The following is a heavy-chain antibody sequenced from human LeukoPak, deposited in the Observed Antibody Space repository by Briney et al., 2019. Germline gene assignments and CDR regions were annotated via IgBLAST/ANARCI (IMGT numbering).Heavy chain of an antibody. V-gene: IGHV3-74*01. J-gene: IGHJ3*02. CDR1: GFTFSSYW. D-gene: IGHD3-16*01. Sequence: PGGSLRLSCAASGFTFSSYWMHWVRQAPGKGLVWVSRINNDGRSTNYADSVKGRFSISRDNAKNTLYLEMNSLRAEDTAVYYCARWSIGVSVFDIWGQGTMVTVSS. CDR2: INNDGRST. CDR3: ARWSIGVSVFDI.